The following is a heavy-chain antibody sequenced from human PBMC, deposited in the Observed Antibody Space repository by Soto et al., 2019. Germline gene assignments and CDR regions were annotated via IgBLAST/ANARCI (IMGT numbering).Heavy chain of an antibody. Sequence: GWSLRLSCAASGFTFSSYAMHWVRQAPGKGLEWVAVISYDGSNKYYADSVKGRFTISRDNSKNTLYLQMNSLRAEDTAVYYCARDRYQQLSAIDYWGQGTLGTASS. CDR2: ISYDGSNK. CDR1: GFTFSSYA. D-gene: IGHD6-13*01. J-gene: IGHJ4*02. V-gene: IGHV3-30-3*01. CDR3: ARDRYQQLSAIDY.